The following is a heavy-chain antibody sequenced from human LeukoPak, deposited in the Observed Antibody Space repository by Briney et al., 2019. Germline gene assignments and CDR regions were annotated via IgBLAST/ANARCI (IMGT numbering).Heavy chain of an antibody. D-gene: IGHD2-2*01. CDR1: GGSISSYY. V-gene: IGHV4-59*05. CDR2: ISYSGST. J-gene: IGHJ4*02. CDR3: ARQSVAAATGY. Sequence: SETLSLTCTVSGGSISSYYWSWIRQPPGKGLEWIGSISYSGSTYYNPSLKSRVTISVDTSKDQFSLKLSSVTAADTAVYYCARQSVAAATGYWGQGTLVTVSS.